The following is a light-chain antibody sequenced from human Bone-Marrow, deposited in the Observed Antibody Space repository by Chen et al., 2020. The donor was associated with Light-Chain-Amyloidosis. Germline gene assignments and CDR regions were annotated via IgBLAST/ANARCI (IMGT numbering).Light chain of an antibody. CDR2: GAS. CDR1: QSIRGN. J-gene: IGKJ1*01. V-gene: IGKV3-15*01. Sequence: VMTQSPVALSVSPGDTATPSCTASQSIRGNLAWYQQRPGQAPRLLIYGASARATGIPARFSGSGVETDFTLTISTIQSEDFAVYYCQQYNNWPLTFGQGTRVDIK. CDR3: QQYNNWPLT.